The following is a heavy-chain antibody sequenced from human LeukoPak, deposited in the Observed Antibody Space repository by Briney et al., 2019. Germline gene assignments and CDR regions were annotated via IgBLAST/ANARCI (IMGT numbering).Heavy chain of an antibody. CDR1: GGSFSGYY. Sequence: NPSETLSLTCAVYGGSFSGYYWSWIRQPPGKGLEWIGEINHSGSTNYNPSLKSRVTISVDTSKNQFSLKLSSVTAADTAVYYCASYSLSSSFHYWGQGTLVTVSS. V-gene: IGHV4-34*01. J-gene: IGHJ4*02. D-gene: IGHD6-13*01. CDR2: INHSGST. CDR3: ASYSLSSSFHY.